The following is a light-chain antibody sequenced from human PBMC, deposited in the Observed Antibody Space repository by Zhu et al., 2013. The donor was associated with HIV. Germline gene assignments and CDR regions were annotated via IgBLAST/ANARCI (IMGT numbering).Light chain of an antibody. Sequence: HSVLTQPPSVSGAPGQRVTISCNGSSSNIGAHYAVNWYQQLPGAAPKLLIYGDTNRPSGVPDRFSGSKSGTSASLAITGLQAEDEADYYCATWDDSQSGVVFGGGTKLTVL. V-gene: IGLV1-40*01. CDR2: GDT. CDR1: SSNIGAHYA. J-gene: IGLJ2*01. CDR3: ATWDDSQSGVV.